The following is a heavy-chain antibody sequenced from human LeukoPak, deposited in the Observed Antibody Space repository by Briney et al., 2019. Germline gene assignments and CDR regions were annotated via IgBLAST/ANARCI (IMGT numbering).Heavy chain of an antibody. Sequence: AGGSLRLSCAASEFTFSSYAMSWVRQAPGKGLAWVSAVSYGGDTTYYADSVKGRFTISRDNSKNTLYLQMNSLRVEDTAVYYCARDSSMLRGPLVIYYFDFWGQGTLVTVSS. CDR2: VSYGGDTT. D-gene: IGHD3-10*01. J-gene: IGHJ4*02. CDR3: ARDSSMLRGPLVIYYFDF. CDR1: EFTFSSYA. V-gene: IGHV3-23*01.